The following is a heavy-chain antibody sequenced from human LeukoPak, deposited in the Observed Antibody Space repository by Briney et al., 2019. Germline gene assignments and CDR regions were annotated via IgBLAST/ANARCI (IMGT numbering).Heavy chain of an antibody. V-gene: IGHV4-38-2*02. CDR2: IYHSGST. CDR3: ARDENGLDY. J-gene: IGHJ4*02. Sequence: SETLSLTCTVSGYSISSGYYWGWIRQPPGKGLEWIGSIYHSGSTYYNPSLKSRVTISVDTSKNQFSLKLSSVTAADTAVYYCARDENGLDYWGQGTLVTVSS. CDR1: GYSISSGYY. D-gene: IGHD2-8*01.